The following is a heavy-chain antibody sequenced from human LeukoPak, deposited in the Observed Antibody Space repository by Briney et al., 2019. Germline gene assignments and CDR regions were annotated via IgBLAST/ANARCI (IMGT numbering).Heavy chain of an antibody. CDR1: GYTFTTYG. CDR2: ISTYNGDT. V-gene: IGHV1-18*01. D-gene: IGHD3-10*01. CDR3: ARDPYYGSGSNNYFDY. J-gene: IGHJ4*02. Sequence: ASVKVSCKASGYTFTTYGITWVRQAPGQGLEWMGLISTYNGDTNYAQKVQGRVTMTTDTSTSTAYMELSNLRSEDTAVYYCARDPYYGSGSNNYFDYWGQGTLVTVSS.